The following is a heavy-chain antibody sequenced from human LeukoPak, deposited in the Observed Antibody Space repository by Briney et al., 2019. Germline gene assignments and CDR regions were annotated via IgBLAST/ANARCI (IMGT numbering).Heavy chain of an antibody. CDR2: IIPIFGTA. Sequence: SVKVSCKASGGTFSSYAISWVRQAPGQGLEWMGGIIPIFGTANYAQKFQGRVTITADESTSTAYMELSSLRSEDTAVYYCARESATLYSGSYPDYWGQGTLVTVSS. D-gene: IGHD1-26*01. CDR3: ARESATLYSGSYPDY. CDR1: GGTFSSYA. J-gene: IGHJ4*02. V-gene: IGHV1-69*13.